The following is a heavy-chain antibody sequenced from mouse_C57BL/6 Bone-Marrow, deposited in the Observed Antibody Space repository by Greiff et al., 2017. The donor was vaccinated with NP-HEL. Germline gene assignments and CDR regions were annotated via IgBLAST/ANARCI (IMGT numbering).Heavy chain of an antibody. CDR3: AIYYGSSYYAMDY. Sequence: EVQLQESGGDLVKPGGSLKLSCAASGFTFSSYGMSWVRQTPDKRLEWVATISSGGSYTYYPDSVKGRFTISRDNAKNTLYLQMSSLKSEDTAMYYCAIYYGSSYYAMDYWGQGTSVTVSS. D-gene: IGHD1-1*01. V-gene: IGHV5-6*01. J-gene: IGHJ4*01. CDR2: ISSGGSYT. CDR1: GFTFSSYG.